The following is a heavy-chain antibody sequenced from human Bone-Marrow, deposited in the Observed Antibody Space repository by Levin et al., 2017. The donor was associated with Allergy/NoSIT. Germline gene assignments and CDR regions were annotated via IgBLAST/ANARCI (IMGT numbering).Heavy chain of an antibody. V-gene: IGHV5-51*01. Sequence: GGSLRLSCKASGYTFNNYFIGWVRQVPGKALEWMGIIQPGGSEPEYSPSFRGQVTLSADTSINTAYLQWGSLKASDTAIYYCARRGTGSPGNWFDPWGQGTQVIVSS. J-gene: IGHJ5*02. D-gene: IGHD1-7*01. CDR3: ARRGTGSPGNWFDP. CDR2: IQPGGSEP. CDR1: GYTFNNYF.